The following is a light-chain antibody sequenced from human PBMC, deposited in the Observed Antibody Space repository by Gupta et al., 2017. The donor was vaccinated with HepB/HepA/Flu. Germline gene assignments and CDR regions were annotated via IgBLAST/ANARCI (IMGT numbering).Light chain of an antibody. V-gene: IGKV1-8*01. CDR3: QQYYSYPFT. J-gene: IGKJ3*01. CDR1: QGISSY. CDR2: AAS. Sequence: AIRMTQSPSSFSASTGDSVTITCRASQGISSYLAWYQQKPGKAPKLLIYAASTLQSGVPSRFSGSGSGTDFTLTISCLQSEDFATYYCQQYYSYPFTFGHGTKVDIK.